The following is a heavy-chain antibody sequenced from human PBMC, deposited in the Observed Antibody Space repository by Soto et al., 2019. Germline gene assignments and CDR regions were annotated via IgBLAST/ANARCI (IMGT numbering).Heavy chain of an antibody. CDR1: GFTFGDYA. CDR3: ARGFSAGKGSPPDY. V-gene: IGHV3-23*04. CDR2: LNGSGGST. D-gene: IGHD3-10*01. J-gene: IGHJ4*02. Sequence: EVQLVESGGGLVQPGRSLRLSCAASGFTFGDYAMHWVRQVPGRGLEWVSGLNGSGGSTSSADSVKGRFAISRDNSKNTLYLQMNSLRDGDTAVYYCARGFSAGKGSPPDYWGQGTLVTVSS.